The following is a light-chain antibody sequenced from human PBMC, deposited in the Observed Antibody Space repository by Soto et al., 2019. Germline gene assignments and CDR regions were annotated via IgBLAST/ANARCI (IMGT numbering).Light chain of an antibody. CDR1: QTVARDF. J-gene: IGKJ1*01. CDR2: DAS. CDR3: QQYGNSRT. V-gene: IGKV3D-20*01. Sequence: EIVFTQSPATLSLSPGERATLSCGASQTVARDFLAWYQHKPGLAPRLLIFDASSRATGIPDRFRGSGSGTEFNLTIIRLQPEDSAVYYCQQYGNSRTFGQGTKVEIK.